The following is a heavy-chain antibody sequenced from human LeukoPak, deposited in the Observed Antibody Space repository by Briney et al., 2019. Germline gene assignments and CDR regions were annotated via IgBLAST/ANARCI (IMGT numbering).Heavy chain of an antibody. CDR2: IYHSGST. Sequence: SETLSLTCAVSGGSISSSNWWSWVRQPPGKGLEWIGEIYHSGSTNYNPSLKSRVTISVDKSKNQFSLKLSSVTAADTAVYYCARRVAIAAAANWFDPWGQGTLVTVSS. V-gene: IGHV4-4*02. CDR1: GGSISSSNW. D-gene: IGHD6-13*01. J-gene: IGHJ5*02. CDR3: ARRVAIAAAANWFDP.